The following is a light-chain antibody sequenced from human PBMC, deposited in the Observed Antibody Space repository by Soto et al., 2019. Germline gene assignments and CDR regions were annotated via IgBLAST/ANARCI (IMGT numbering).Light chain of an antibody. CDR3: LLYFAIPRG. V-gene: IGLV7-43*01. Sequence: VVTAEPSVTVSLAGAVTLTYASSTGAVTSGHYTNWFQQIPGQAPGALIYGTSNKHPWTPARFSSCLLGGKAALTLSGVQPEDEAEYYCLLYFAIPRGFGSGPKVTVL. CDR2: GTS. J-gene: IGLJ1*01. CDR1: TGAVTSGHY.